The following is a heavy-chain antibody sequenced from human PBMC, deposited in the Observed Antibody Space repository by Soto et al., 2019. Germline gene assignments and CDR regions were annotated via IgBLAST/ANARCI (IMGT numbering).Heavy chain of an antibody. D-gene: IGHD3-3*01. V-gene: IGHV3-23*01. CDR1: GFTFSTNA. CDR2: ISVSGGDT. J-gene: IGHJ4*02. Sequence: AAGSLTLSCAASGFTFSTNAMNWIRHAPGTGLEWVSAISVSGGDTNYADSVKGRSTITRDNSKRTLYLPITSPGADDTAVFYLVNARTLFGVVRFDDWGQGTLVTVSS. CDR3: VNARTLFGVVRFDD.